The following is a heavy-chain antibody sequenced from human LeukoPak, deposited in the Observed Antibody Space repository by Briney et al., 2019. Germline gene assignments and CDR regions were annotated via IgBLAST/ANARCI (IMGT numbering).Heavy chain of an antibody. D-gene: IGHD2-8*02. CDR1: GFTFSDYS. CDR3: TSERGRGVLVADYFDF. Sequence: PGGSLRLSCAASGFTFSDYSMAWVRQAPGKGLEWVSVISGRSGAIFYADSVKGRFTISRDNSNNILHLQVSSLRAEDTAVYYFTSERGRGVLVADYFDFRGQGTVGAVSS. J-gene: IGHJ4*02. CDR2: ISGRSGAI. V-gene: IGHV3-23*01.